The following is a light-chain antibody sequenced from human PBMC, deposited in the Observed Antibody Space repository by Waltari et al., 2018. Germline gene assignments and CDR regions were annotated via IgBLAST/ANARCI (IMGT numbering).Light chain of an antibody. CDR1: SVLYSSNNKNY. CDR2: WAS. V-gene: IGKV4-1*01. J-gene: IGKJ1*01. Sequence: SVLYSSNNKNYLAWYQHKPGQPPKLLIYWASTRESGVPDRFSGSGSGTDFTLTISSLQAEDVAVYYCQQYYSTLQTFGQGTKVEIK. CDR3: QQYYSTLQT.